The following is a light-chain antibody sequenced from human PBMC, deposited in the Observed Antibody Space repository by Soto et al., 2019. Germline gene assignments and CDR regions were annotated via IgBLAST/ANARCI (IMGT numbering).Light chain of an antibody. CDR2: DAS. Sequence: DIQMTQSPSTLSASVGDRVTITCRASQSISSWLAWYQQKPGKAPKLLIYDASSLESGVPSRCSGSGSETDFNLTISSLQPDDFATYYCQQYNSLWTFGQGTKVEIK. J-gene: IGKJ1*01. CDR1: QSISSW. V-gene: IGKV1-5*01. CDR3: QQYNSLWT.